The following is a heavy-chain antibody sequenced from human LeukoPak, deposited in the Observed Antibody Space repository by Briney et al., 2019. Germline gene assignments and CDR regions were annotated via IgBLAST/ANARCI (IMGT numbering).Heavy chain of an antibody. J-gene: IGHJ5*02. CDR2: ISAYNGNT. CDR3: ATNQLLWFGDGWFDP. V-gene: IGHV1-18*01. D-gene: IGHD3-10*01. CDR1: GYAFTSYG. Sequence: ASVKVSCKASGYAFTSYGISWVRQAPGQGLECMGWISAYNGNTNYAQKLQGRVTMTTDTSTSTAYMELRSLRSDDTAVYYCATNQLLWFGDGWFDPWGQGTLVTVSS.